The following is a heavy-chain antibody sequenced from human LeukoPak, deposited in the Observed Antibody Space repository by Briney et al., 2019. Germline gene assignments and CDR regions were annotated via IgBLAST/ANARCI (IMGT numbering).Heavy chain of an antibody. D-gene: IGHD6-13*01. CDR1: GFTFSSYG. Sequence: GGSLRLSCAASGFTFSSYGMNWVRQAPGKGLEWVSYISSSGSTIYYADSVKGRFTISRDNAKNSLYLQMNSLRAEGTAVYYCARNSIAAEIFDYWGQGTLVTVSS. CDR2: ISSSGSTI. V-gene: IGHV3-48*03. J-gene: IGHJ4*02. CDR3: ARNSIAAEIFDY.